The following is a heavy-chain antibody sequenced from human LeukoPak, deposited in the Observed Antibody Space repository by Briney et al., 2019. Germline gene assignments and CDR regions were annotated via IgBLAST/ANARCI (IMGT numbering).Heavy chain of an antibody. J-gene: IGHJ4*02. CDR3: ARTNVMVRGVMDY. CDR1: GYTFTSYG. D-gene: IGHD3-10*01. V-gene: IGHV1-18*01. Sequence: ASVKVSCKSSGYTFTSYGISLVRQAPGQGLEWMGWISTYNGNTNYAQKLQGRVTMTTDTTTSTAYMELRRLRSDNTAVYYCARTNVMVRGVMDYWGQGTLVTVSS. CDR2: ISTYNGNT.